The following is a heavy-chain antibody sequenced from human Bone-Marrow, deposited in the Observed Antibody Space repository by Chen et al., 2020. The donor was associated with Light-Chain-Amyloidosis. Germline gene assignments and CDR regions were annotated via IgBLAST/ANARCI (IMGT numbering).Heavy chain of an antibody. CDR3: AKDKGGSMGFGMDV. Sequence: EEHLVESGGGLVQPGRSLRLSCEASGFTFDDYAMHWVRQAPGKGLEWVSGISWNSGVKGYVDSVRGRFTISRDDVKNSLYLQMNSLRPEDTALYYCAKDKGGSMGFGMDVWGQGTTVIVSS. J-gene: IGHJ6*02. CDR1: GFTFDDYA. V-gene: IGHV3-9*01. CDR2: ISWNSGVK. D-gene: IGHD3-10*01.